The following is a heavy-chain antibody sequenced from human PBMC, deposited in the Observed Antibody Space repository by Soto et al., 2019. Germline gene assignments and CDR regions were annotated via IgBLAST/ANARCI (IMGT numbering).Heavy chain of an antibody. Sequence: QVQLVQSGAEVKKPGASVKVSCKASGYTFSSYGISWVRQAPGQGLEWMGRISAYNGNTNYAQKFQGRVTMTTDTSTSTAYMELMSLRSDDTAVYFCARITILVLPWDSWGQGTLVTVSS. CDR3: ARITILVLPWDS. V-gene: IGHV1-18*04. D-gene: IGHD2-8*02. CDR2: ISAYNGNT. J-gene: IGHJ4*02. CDR1: GYTFSSYG.